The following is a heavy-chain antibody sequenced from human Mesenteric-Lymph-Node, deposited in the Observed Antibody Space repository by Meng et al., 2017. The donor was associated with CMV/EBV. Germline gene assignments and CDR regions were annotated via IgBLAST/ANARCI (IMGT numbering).Heavy chain of an antibody. J-gene: IGHJ6*02. CDR1: GFSFSNYG. CDR3: VKDSAKFYEVIYTGMDV. CDR2: TRYDGTIK. D-gene: IGHD2-21*01. Sequence: GGSLRLSCAASGFSFSNYGMHWVRQAPGKGLEWVSFTRYDGTIKYYADSVKGRFTISRDNSKNTLCLQMNSLRAEDTAVYYCVKDSAKFYEVIYTGMDVWGQGTTVTVSS. V-gene: IGHV3-30*02.